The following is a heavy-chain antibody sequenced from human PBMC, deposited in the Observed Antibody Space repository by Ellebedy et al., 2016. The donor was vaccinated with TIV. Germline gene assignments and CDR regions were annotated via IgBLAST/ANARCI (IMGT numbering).Heavy chain of an antibody. D-gene: IGHD2-21*02. CDR2: IKQDGSEK. Sequence: GESLKISXAASGFTFSSYWMSWVRQAPGKGLEWVANIKQDGSEKYYVDSVKGRFTISRDNAKNSLYLQMNSLRAEDTAVYYCAKDNVAYCGGDCYPSFDYWGQGTLVTVSS. CDR3: AKDNVAYCGGDCYPSFDY. CDR1: GFTFSSYW. V-gene: IGHV3-7*01. J-gene: IGHJ4*02.